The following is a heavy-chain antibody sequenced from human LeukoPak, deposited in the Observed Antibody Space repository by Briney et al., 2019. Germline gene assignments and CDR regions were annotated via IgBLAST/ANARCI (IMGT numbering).Heavy chain of an antibody. J-gene: IGHJ4*02. CDR2: ISGNGDKP. D-gene: IGHD1-1*01. CDR1: GYVFSNYG. CDR3: ARDIAWTFEY. V-gene: IGHV1-18*01. Sequence: ASVKVSCKASGYVFSNYGISCVRRGPGQRLEWMGGISGNGDKPDYAKNFQGSVTMTTDTSTSTAYMELRSLRSDDTALYYCARDIAWTFEYWGQGTLVTVSS.